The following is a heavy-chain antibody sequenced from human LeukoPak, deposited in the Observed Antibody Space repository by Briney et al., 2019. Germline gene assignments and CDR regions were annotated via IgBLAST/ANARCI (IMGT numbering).Heavy chain of an antibody. CDR2: SSSSSSYI. CDR3: ARDVSSSPYGDYYGMDV. J-gene: IGHJ6*02. Sequence: PGGSLRLSCAASEFTFSSYSMNLVRQAPGKGLEWVSSSSSSSSYIYYADSVKGRFTISRDNAKNSLYLQMNSLRAEDTAVYYCARDVSSSPYGDYYGMDVWGQGTTVTVSS. V-gene: IGHV3-21*01. CDR1: EFTFSSYS. D-gene: IGHD6-13*01.